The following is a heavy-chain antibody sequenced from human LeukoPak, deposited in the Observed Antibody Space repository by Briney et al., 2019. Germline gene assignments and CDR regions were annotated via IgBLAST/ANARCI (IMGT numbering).Heavy chain of an antibody. V-gene: IGHV3-30-3*01. J-gene: IGHJ4*02. CDR1: GFTFSSYA. CDR2: ISYDGSNK. Sequence: AGRSLRLSCAASGFTFSSYAMHWVRQAPGKGLEWVAVISYDGSNKYYADSVKGRFTISRDNSKSTLYLQMNSLRAEDTAVYYCARTRDGLEYFDYWGQGTLVTVSS. CDR3: ARTRDGLEYFDY. D-gene: IGHD5-24*01.